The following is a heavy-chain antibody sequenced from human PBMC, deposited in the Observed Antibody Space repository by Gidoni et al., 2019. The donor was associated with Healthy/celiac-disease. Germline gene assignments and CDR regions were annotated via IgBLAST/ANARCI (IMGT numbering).Heavy chain of an antibody. D-gene: IGHD6-13*01. V-gene: IGHV4-59*01. CDR1: GGSISRYY. J-gene: IGHJ5*02. Sequence: QVQLRESGPGLVKPSETLSLTCTVYGGSISRYYWSWIRQPPGKGLEWIGYIYYSGSTNYNPSLKSRVTISVDTSKHQFSLKLSSVTAADTAVYYCARDSAHSSSWRWFDPWVQGTLVTVSS. CDR3: ARDSAHSSSWRWFDP. CDR2: IYYSGST.